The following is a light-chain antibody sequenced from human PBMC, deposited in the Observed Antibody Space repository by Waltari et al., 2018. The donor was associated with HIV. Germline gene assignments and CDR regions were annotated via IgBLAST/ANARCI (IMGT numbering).Light chain of an antibody. V-gene: IGKV3-20*01. J-gene: IGKJ1*01. CDR3: QQYIGSPRT. Sequence: EIALTQSPGTLSLSPGERHTLSCRASQTISSTYLAWYQQKPGQAPRLLIYGASNRATGIPDRFSGSGSGTDFTLTISSLEPEDCAVYYCQQYIGSPRTFGQGTKVELK. CDR1: QTISSTY. CDR2: GAS.